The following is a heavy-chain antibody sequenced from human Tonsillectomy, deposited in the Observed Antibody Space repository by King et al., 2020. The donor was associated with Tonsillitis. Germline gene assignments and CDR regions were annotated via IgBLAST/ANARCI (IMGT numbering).Heavy chain of an antibody. Sequence: MPLQESGPGLVKPSGTLSLTCAVSGGSISTTNWWSWVRQPPGKGLQWIGEIYHSGSTNYNPSLESRVTISVDKSKNQFSLKLSSVTAADTVVYYCARLNGYYGMEFWGQGSTVTVSS. J-gene: IGHJ6*02. CDR1: GGSISTTNW. V-gene: IGHV4-4*02. CDR2: IYHSGST. D-gene: IGHD1-1*01. CDR3: ARLNGYYGMEF.